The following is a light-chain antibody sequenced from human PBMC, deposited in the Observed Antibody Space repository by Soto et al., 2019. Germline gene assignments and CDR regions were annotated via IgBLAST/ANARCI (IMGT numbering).Light chain of an antibody. Sequence: QSVLTQPASVSGSPGQSITISCTGTSSDVGGYNYVSWYQQHPGNAPKLMIYDVSNRPSGVSNRFSGSKSGNTASLTISGLQAEDEADYYCSSYTSSSTPALYVFGTGTKVTVL. V-gene: IGLV2-14*01. CDR2: DVS. CDR3: SSYTSSSTPALYV. J-gene: IGLJ1*01. CDR1: SSDVGGYNY.